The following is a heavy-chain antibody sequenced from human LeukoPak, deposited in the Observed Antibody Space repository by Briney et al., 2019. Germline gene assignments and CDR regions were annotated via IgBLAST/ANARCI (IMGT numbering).Heavy chain of an antibody. Sequence: GSLRLSCAASGFTFSSYSMNWVRQAPGKGLEWVSSISSSSSYIYYADSVKGRFTISRDNAKNSLYLQMNSLRAEDTAVYYCARAPTKTSEYYYDSSGYPLPDYWGQGTLVTVSS. V-gene: IGHV3-21*01. CDR1: GFTFSSYS. J-gene: IGHJ4*02. CDR2: ISSSSSYI. CDR3: ARAPTKTSEYYYDSSGYPLPDY. D-gene: IGHD3-22*01.